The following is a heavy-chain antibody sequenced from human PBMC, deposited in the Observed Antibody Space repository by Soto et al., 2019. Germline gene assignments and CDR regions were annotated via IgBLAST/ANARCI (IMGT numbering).Heavy chain of an antibody. V-gene: IGHV4-4*02. CDR1: GGSVSSSNW. Sequence: SETLSLTCIVSGGSVSSSNWWSWVRQPPGKGLEWIGEIYHSGSTTYNPSLKSRATISVDKSENQFSLRLKSATAADTAVYYCASVGSDYDNSGYYLPWGPGTLVTVSS. J-gene: IGHJ5*02. CDR3: ASVGSDYDNSGYYLP. CDR2: IYHSGST. D-gene: IGHD3-22*01.